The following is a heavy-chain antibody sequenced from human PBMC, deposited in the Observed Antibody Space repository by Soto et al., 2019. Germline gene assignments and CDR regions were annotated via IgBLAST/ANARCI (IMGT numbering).Heavy chain of an antibody. CDR1: GFTFSSYG. CDR3: AKVPGYSVLGGMDV. J-gene: IGHJ6*02. D-gene: IGHD1-26*01. Sequence: QVQLVESGGGVVQPGRSLRLSCAASGFTFSSYGMHWVRQAPGKGLEWVAVISYDGSKKDYADSVKGRFTISRDNSKNTLYLQMITLRAEDTAVYHCAKVPGYSVLGGMDVWGQGTTVTVSS. V-gene: IGHV3-30*18. CDR2: ISYDGSKK.